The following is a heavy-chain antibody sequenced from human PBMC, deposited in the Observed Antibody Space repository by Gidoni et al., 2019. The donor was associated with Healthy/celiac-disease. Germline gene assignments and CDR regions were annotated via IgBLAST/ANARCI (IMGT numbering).Heavy chain of an antibody. J-gene: IGHJ4*02. V-gene: IGHV3-11*05. CDR3: ARVNATGIAAAGYNDY. D-gene: IGHD6-13*01. CDR1: GFTLSDYY. Sequence: QVQLGESGGGLDKPGGSVRLSCAGAGFTLSDYYMSWIRQAPGKGLEWVSYISSSSSYTNYADSVKGRFTISRDNAKNSLYLQMNSLRAEDTAVYYCARVNATGIAAAGYNDYWGQGTLVTVSS. CDR2: ISSSSSYT.